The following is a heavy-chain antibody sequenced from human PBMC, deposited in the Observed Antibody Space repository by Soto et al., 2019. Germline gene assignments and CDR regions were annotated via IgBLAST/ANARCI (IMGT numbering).Heavy chain of an antibody. CDR3: AKRPASIITFDY. V-gene: IGHV3-23*01. J-gene: IGHJ4*02. CDR2: ISGNGGST. CDR1: GLIFSNYK. Sequence: GGSLRLSCAASGLIFSNYKMHWVRQAPGKGLEWVSRISGNGGSTYYADSVKGRFTISRDNSKNMLFLQINSLRDDDSAVYYCAKRPASIITFDYWGQGTPVTVSS. D-gene: IGHD2-2*01.